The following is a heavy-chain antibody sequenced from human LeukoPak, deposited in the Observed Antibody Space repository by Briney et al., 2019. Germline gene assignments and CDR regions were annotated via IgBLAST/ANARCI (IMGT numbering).Heavy chain of an antibody. CDR2: IYYSGST. CDR1: GGSISSSSYY. CDR3: ARDQWGGDFDY. D-gene: IGHD1-26*01. V-gene: IGHV4-39*07. J-gene: IGHJ4*02. Sequence: SETLSLNCTVSGGSISSSSYYWGWIRQPPGKGLEWIGSIYYSGSTYYNPSLKSRVTISVDTSKNQFSLKLSSVTAADTAVYYCARDQWGGDFDYWGQGTLVTVSS.